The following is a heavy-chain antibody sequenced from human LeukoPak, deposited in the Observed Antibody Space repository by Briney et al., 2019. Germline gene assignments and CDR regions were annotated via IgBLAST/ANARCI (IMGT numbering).Heavy chain of an antibody. Sequence: PSETLSLTCTVSGGSISSSSYYWGWIRQPPGKGLEWIGSIYHSGSTYYNPSLKSRVTISVDTSKNQFSLKLSSVTAADTAVYYCARTDVVVPAANDPPYYYYYMDVWGKGTTVTVSS. J-gene: IGHJ6*03. CDR3: ARTDVVVPAANDPPYYYYYMDV. CDR1: GGSISSSSYY. CDR2: IYHSGST. D-gene: IGHD2-2*01. V-gene: IGHV4-39*07.